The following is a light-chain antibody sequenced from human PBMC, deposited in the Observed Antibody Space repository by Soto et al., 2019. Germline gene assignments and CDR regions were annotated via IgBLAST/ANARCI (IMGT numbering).Light chain of an antibody. V-gene: IGKV1-39*01. CDR1: HSISNY. Sequence: DIQMTQSPSSLSASVGDRVTITCRASHSISNYLNWYQHKAGKAPRLLIHAASSLQSGVPSRFTGSGSGTDYTLTISSLQSDDFATYYCQQSYNAPLTFGGGTKV. CDR2: AAS. J-gene: IGKJ4*01. CDR3: QQSYNAPLT.